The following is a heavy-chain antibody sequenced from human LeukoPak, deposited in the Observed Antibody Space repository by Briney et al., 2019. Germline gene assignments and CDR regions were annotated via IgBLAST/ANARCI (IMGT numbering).Heavy chain of an antibody. CDR1: GYSFSSYW. J-gene: IGHJ4*02. D-gene: IGHD3-16*01. V-gene: IGHV5-51*01. CDR3: ARRSSSGGYYFDY. CDR2: IYPGDSDI. Sequence: GESLKISCQAFGYSFSSYWIGWVRQMPGKGPEWMVIIYPGDSDIKYGPSFEGQVTISADGSNSTAYLQWSTLKASDTAMYYCARRSSSGGYYFDYWGQGTLVTVSS.